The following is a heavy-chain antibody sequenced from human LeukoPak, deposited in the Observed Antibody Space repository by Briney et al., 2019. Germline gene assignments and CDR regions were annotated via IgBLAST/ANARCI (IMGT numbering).Heavy chain of an antibody. CDR3: ARDFSFLELLDY. CDR1: GYTFTGYY. CDR2: INPNSGGT. J-gene: IGHJ4*02. V-gene: IGHV1-2*02. D-gene: IGHD1-7*01. Sequence: ASVKVSCKASGYTFTGYYMHWVRQAPGQALEWMGWINPNSGGTNYAQKFQGRVTMTRDTSISTAYMELSRLRSDDAAVYYCARDFSFLELLDYWGQGTLVTVSS.